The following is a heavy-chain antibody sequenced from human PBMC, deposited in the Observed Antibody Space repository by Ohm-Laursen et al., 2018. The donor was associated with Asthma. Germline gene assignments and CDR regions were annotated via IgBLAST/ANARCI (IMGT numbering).Heavy chain of an antibody. CDR2: ISSQGSYI. J-gene: IGHJ5*02. V-gene: IGHV3-21*01. CDR3: ASDLFDP. Sequence: GSLRLSCAASGFTFNSYSMIWVRQAPGKGLEWVSSISSQGSYIYYADSVKGRFTISRDNAKNSLYLQMNSLRAEDTAVYYCASDLFDPWGQGTLVTVSS. CDR1: GFTFNSYS.